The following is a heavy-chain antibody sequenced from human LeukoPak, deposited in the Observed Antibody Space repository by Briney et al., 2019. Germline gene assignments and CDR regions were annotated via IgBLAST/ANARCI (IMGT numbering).Heavy chain of an antibody. D-gene: IGHD6-13*01. J-gene: IGHJ4*02. CDR1: GGSISSYY. CDR3: ARGRFSSSWYGSGRAVYYFDY. V-gene: IGHV4-59*12. CDR2: IYYSGST. Sequence: PSETLSLTCTVSGGSISSYYWSWIRQPPGKGLEWIGYIYYSGSTNYNPSLKSRVTISVDTSKNQFSLKLSSVTAADTAVYYCARGRFSSSWYGSGRAVYYFDYWGQGTLVTVSS.